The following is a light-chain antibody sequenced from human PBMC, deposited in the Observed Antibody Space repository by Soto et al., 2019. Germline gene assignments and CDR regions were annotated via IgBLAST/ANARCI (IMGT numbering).Light chain of an antibody. CDR1: QSVLYSSNNRNY. CDR3: QQYYNTPLT. J-gene: IGKJ4*01. V-gene: IGKV4-1*01. CDR2: WAS. Sequence: DIVMTQSPDSLAVSLGEXVTINCKSSQSVLYSSNNRNYLAWFQQKPGQPPKLLIYWASTRESGVPDRFSGSGSGTDFTLTISGLQAEDVAVYYCQQYYNTPLTFGGETKVDSK.